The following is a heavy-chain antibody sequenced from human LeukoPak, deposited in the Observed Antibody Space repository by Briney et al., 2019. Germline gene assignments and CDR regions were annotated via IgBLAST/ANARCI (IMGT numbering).Heavy chain of an antibody. J-gene: IGHJ3*02. Sequence: GASVKVSCKASGYTFTSYDINWVRQATGQGLEWMGWMNPNSGNTGYAQKFQGRVTMTRDTSISTAYMELSRLRSDDTAVYYCAVNYYDSSGAFDIWGQGTMVTVSS. D-gene: IGHD3-22*01. CDR3: AVNYYDSSGAFDI. CDR2: MNPNSGNT. CDR1: GYTFTSYD. V-gene: IGHV1-8*01.